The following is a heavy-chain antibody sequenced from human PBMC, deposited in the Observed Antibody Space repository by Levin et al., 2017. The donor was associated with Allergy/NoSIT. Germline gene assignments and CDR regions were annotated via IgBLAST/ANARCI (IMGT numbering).Heavy chain of an antibody. D-gene: IGHD3-10*01. CDR3: ARAGNRGVIGN. J-gene: IGHJ4*02. V-gene: IGHV1-69*02. CDR2: IISILGIA. CDR1: GGTFSSYP. Sequence: SVKVSCKASGGTFSSYPISWVRQAPGQGLEWMGRIISILGIANYAQKFQGRVTITADKSTSTAYMVLSSMGSEDTAVYYCARAGNRGVIGNWGQGTLVTVSS.